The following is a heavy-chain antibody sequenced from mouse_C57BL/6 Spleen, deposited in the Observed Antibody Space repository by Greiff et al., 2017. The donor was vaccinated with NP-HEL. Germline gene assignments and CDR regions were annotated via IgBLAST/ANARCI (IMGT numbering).Heavy chain of an antibody. J-gene: IGHJ3*01. V-gene: IGHV1-64*01. Sequence: QVQLKQSGAELVKPGASVKLSCKASGYTFTSYWMHWVKPRPGQGLEWIGMIHPNSGSTNYNEKFKSKATLTVDKSSSTAYMQLSSLTAEDSAVYYCAKEGYDYDEAGFAYWGQGTLVTVSA. CDR3: AKEGYDYDEAGFAY. CDR1: GYTFTSYW. CDR2: IHPNSGST. D-gene: IGHD2-4*01.